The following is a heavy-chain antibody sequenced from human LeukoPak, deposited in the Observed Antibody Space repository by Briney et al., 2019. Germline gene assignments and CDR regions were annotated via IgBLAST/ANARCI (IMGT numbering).Heavy chain of an antibody. V-gene: IGHV4-39*07. CDR2: IYYSGST. J-gene: IGHJ3*01. CDR3: AKPSNYYGSATDAFDF. D-gene: IGHD3-10*01. CDR1: GVSISSSYSY. Sequence: SETLSLTCTVSGVSISSSYSYWGWIRQPPGKGLEWIGNIYYSGSTYYNPSLKSRVTISVDTSKNHFSLKLNSVTAADTAVYYCAKPSNYYGSATDAFDFWGQGTMVTVSS.